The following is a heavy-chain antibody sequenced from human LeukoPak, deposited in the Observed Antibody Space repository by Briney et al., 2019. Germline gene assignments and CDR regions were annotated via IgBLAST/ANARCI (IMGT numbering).Heavy chain of an antibody. Sequence: SVTLSLTCTVSGGSISSYYWSWIRQPPGKGREWIGYIYDSGTTNYNPSLKSRVTISVDTSKNQFSLTLSSVTAADTAVYYCASRRSGWYYFDYWGRGTLVTVSS. V-gene: IGHV4-59*08. CDR3: ASRRSGWYYFDY. CDR1: GGSISSYY. J-gene: IGHJ4*02. D-gene: IGHD6-19*01. CDR2: IYDSGTT.